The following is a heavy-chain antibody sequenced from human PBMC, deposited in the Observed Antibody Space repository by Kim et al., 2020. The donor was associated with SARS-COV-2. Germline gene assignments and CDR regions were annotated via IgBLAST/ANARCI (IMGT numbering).Heavy chain of an antibody. J-gene: IGHJ3*02. CDR1: GGSISSYY. CDR3: ARDRTARHYDILTGTQVEASFDI. CDR2: IYYSGST. Sequence: SETLSLTCTVSGGSISSYYWSWIRQPPGKGLEWIGYIYYSGSTNYNPSLKSRVTISVDTSKNQFSLKLSSVTAADTAVYYCARDRTARHYDILTGTQVEASFDIWGQGTMVTVSS. D-gene: IGHD3-9*01. V-gene: IGHV4-59*13.